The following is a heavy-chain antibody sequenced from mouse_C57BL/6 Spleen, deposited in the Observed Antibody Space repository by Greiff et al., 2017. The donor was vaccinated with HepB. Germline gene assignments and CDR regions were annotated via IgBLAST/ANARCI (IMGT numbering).Heavy chain of an antibody. Sequence: VKVVESGAELVRPGASVKLSCKASGYTFTDYYINWVKQRPGQGLEWIARIYPGSGNTYYNEKFKGKATLTAEKSSSTAYMQLSSLTSEDSAVYFCARSGDLITTVVDHFDYWGQGTTLTVSS. D-gene: IGHD1-1*01. CDR2: IYPGSGNT. CDR3: ARSGDLITTVVDHFDY. CDR1: GYTFTDYY. J-gene: IGHJ2*01. V-gene: IGHV1-76*01.